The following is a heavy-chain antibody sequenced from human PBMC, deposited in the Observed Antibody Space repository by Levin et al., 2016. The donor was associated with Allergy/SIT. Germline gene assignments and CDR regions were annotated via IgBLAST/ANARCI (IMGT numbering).Heavy chain of an antibody. CDR3: ARHPSGGYYDSSNDAFDI. Sequence: SETLSLTCTVSGGSISSSSYYWGWIRQPPGKGLEWIGSIYYSGSTYYNPSLKSRVTISVDTSKNQFSLKLSSVTAADTAVYYCARHPSGGYYDSSNDAFDIWGQGTMVTVSS. D-gene: IGHD3-22*01. V-gene: IGHV4-39*01. CDR2: IYYSGST. J-gene: IGHJ3*02. CDR1: GGSISSSSYY.